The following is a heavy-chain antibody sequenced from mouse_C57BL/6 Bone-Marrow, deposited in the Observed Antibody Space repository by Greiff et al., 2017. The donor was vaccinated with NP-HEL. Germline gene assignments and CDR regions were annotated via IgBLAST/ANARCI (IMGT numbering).Heavy chain of an antibody. CDR3: ARRGIYYDYDDGPYYFDY. CDR1: GYTFTSYG. CDR2: IYPRSGNT. D-gene: IGHD2-4*01. J-gene: IGHJ2*01. Sequence: VQLQQSGAELARPGASVKLSCKASGYTFTSYGISWVKQRTGQGLEWIGEIYPRSGNTYYNEKFKGKAPLTADKSSSTAYMELRSLTSEDSAVYFCARRGIYYDYDDGPYYFDYWGQGTTLTVSS. V-gene: IGHV1-81*01.